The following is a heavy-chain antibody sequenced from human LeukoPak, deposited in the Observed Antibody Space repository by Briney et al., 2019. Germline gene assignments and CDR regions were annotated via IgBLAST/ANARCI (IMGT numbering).Heavy chain of an antibody. CDR3: ARDLHYYGSGP. Sequence: GGSLRLSCTASGFSFSGHWMHWARQLPGKGLEWVSYISSSSSTIYYADSVKGRFTISRDNAKNSLYLQMNSLRAEDTAVYYCARDLHYYGSGPWGQGTLVTVSS. D-gene: IGHD3-10*01. CDR2: ISSSSSTI. CDR1: GFSFSGHW. V-gene: IGHV3-48*01. J-gene: IGHJ5*02.